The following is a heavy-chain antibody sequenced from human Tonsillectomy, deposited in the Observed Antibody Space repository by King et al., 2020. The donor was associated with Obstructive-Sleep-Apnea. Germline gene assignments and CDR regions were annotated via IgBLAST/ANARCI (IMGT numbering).Heavy chain of an antibody. CDR1: GFTFSGSS. J-gene: IGHJ4*02. D-gene: IGHD6-6*01. V-gene: IGHV3-73*01. CDR3: ARLTEYRQ. CDR2: IRNKANNYAT. Sequence: VQLVESGGGLVQPGGSLKLSCAASGFTFSGSSIHWVRQASGRGLEWVGRIRNKANNYATTYAESLEGRFTISRDESKNTAYLQMNSLKIEDTAVYYCARLTEYRQWGQGTLVTVSS.